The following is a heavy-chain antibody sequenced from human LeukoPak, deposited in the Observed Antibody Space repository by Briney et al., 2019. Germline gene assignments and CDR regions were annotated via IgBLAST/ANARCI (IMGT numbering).Heavy chain of an antibody. V-gene: IGHV4-4*07. J-gene: IGHJ5*02. D-gene: IGHD2-2*01. CDR2: IYTSGST. Sequence: PSETLSLTCTVSGGSISSYYWSWIRQPAGKGLEWIGRIYTSGSTNYNPSLKSRVTMSVDTSKNQFSLKLSSVTAADTAVYYCARDYIVVVPAAYELGGNWFDPWGQGTLVTVSS. CDR3: ARDYIVVVPAAYELGGNWFDP. CDR1: GGSISSYY.